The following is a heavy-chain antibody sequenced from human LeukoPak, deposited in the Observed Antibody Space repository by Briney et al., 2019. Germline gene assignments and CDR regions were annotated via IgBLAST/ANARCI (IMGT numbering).Heavy chain of an antibody. Sequence: GESLKISCKGFGFSFTSYWIGWVRQMPGKGLEWMGIIYPGDSDTRYSPSFQGQVTISADKSISTAYLQWSSLKASDTAMYYCARCISSGWSNFDYWGQGTLVTVSS. CDR3: ARCISSGWSNFDY. D-gene: IGHD6-19*01. V-gene: IGHV5-51*01. CDR1: GFSFTSYW. CDR2: IYPGDSDT. J-gene: IGHJ4*02.